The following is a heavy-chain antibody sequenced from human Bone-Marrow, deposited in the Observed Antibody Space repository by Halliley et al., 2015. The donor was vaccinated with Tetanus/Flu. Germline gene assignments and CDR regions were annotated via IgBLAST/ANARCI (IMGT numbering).Heavy chain of an antibody. CDR2: TGGGTT. D-gene: IGHD3-22*01. J-gene: IGHJ6*02. Sequence: TGGGTTNYAVPVKGRFTISRDDSKNTLYLQMNSLKTEDTGLYYCSTWSISMIEVASPGMDVWGQGTTVPVSS. V-gene: IGHV3-15*06. CDR3: STWSISMIEVASPGMDV.